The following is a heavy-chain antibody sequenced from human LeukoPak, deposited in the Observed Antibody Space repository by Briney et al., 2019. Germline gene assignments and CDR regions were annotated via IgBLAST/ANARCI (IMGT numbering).Heavy chain of an antibody. Sequence: PGGSLRLSCAASGFTFSNYEMNWVRQAPGKGLEWVSYISSSGTTIYYAGSVEGRFTISRDNAKNSLYLQMNSLRAEDTAVYYCARYNAFDIRGQGTMVTVSS. V-gene: IGHV3-48*03. CDR1: GFTFSNYE. CDR2: ISSSGTTI. CDR3: ARYNAFDI. J-gene: IGHJ3*02. D-gene: IGHD1-14*01.